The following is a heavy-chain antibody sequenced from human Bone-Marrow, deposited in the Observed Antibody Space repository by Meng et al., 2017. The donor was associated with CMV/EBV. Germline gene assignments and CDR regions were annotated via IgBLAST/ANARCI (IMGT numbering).Heavy chain of an antibody. CDR2: INSNSGGT. J-gene: IGHJ4*02. Sequence: ASVKVSCKASGYTFTGYYMHWVRQAPGQGLEWMGWINSNSGGTNYAQKFQGRVTMTRDTSISTAYMELSRLRSDDTAVYYCARGPGEEVEWLYLWGQGTLVTVSS. CDR3: ARGPGEEVEWLYL. V-gene: IGHV1-2*02. CDR1: GYTFTGYY. D-gene: IGHD3-3*01.